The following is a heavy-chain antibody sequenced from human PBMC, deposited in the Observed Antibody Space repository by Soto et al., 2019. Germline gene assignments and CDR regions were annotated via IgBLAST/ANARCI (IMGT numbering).Heavy chain of an antibody. CDR3: ARELDAGPNGPYYYGMDV. J-gene: IGHJ6*02. D-gene: IGHD1-1*01. Sequence: GGSLRLSCAASGFTFSSYSMNWVRQAPGKGLEWVSSISSSSSYIYYADSVKGRFTISRDNAKNSLYLQMNSLRAEDTAVYYCARELDAGPNGPYYYGMDVWGQGTTVTVSS. CDR1: GFTFSSYS. V-gene: IGHV3-21*01. CDR2: ISSSSSYI.